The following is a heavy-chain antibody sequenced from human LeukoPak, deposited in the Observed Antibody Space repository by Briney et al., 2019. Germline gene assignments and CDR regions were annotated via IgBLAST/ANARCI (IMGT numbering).Heavy chain of an antibody. CDR2: ISGGGRST. Sequence: PGGSLRLSCAASGFTFSSYAMSWVRQAPGQGLQWVSAISGGGRSTYYADSVKGRSTISRDNSKNTLYLQMNSLRGEDTAVYYCAPDLRGAAWSLDYWGQGTLVTVSS. D-gene: IGHD3-3*01. V-gene: IGHV3-23*01. CDR3: APDLRGAAWSLDY. J-gene: IGHJ4*02. CDR1: GFTFSSYA.